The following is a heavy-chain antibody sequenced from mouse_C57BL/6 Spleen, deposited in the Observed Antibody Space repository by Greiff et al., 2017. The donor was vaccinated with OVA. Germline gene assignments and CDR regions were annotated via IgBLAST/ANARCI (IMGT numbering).Heavy chain of an antibody. Sequence: VQLQQPGAELVMPGASVKLSCKASGYTFTSYWMHWVKQRPGQGLEWIGEIDPSDSYTNYNQKFKGKSTLTVDKSSSTAYMQLSSLTSEDSAVYYCARGVENPLEYWGQGTLVTVSA. CDR2: IDPSDSYT. CDR3: ARGVENPLEY. J-gene: IGHJ3*01. V-gene: IGHV1-69*01. CDR1: GYTFTSYW.